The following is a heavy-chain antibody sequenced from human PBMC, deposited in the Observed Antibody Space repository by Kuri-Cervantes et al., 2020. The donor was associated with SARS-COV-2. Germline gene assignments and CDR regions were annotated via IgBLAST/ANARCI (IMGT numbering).Heavy chain of an antibody. CDR3: ARDGGVVIPWFDP. J-gene: IGHJ5*02. CDR2: ISSSSSYI. V-gene: IGHV3-21*01. D-gene: IGHD3-3*01. CDR1: GFTSSSYN. Sequence: GGSLRLSCAASGFTSSSYNMNWVRQAPGKGLEWVSSISSSSSYIYYADSVKGRFTISRDNAKNSLYLQMNSLRAEDAAVYYCARDGGVVIPWFDPWGQGTLVTVSS.